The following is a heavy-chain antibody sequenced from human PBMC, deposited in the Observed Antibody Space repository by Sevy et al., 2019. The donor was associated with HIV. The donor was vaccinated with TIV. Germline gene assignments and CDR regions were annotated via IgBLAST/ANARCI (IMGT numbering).Heavy chain of an antibody. CDR2: IIPIFGTA. D-gene: IGHD3-10*01. CDR3: VRDWGGITMVRGVIGDAFDI. Sequence: ASVKVSCKASGGTFSSYAISWVRQAPGQGLEWMGGIIPIFGTANYAQKFQGRVTITADESTSTAYMELSSLRSEDTAVYYCVRDWGGITMVRGVIGDAFDIWGQGTMVTVSS. CDR1: GGTFSSYA. V-gene: IGHV1-69*13. J-gene: IGHJ3*02.